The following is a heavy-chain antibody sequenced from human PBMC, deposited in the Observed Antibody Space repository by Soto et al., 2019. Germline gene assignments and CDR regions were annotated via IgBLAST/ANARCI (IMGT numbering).Heavy chain of an antibody. CDR1: GGSVSSSSYY. CDR2: IYYSGST. J-gene: IGHJ4*02. V-gene: IGHV4-61*01. Sequence: QVQLQESGPGLVKPSETLSLTCTVSGGSVSSSSYYWNWIRQPPGKGLEWIGYIYYSGSTNYNPSLKSRVTISVDTSKNQFSLKPSSVTAADTAVYYCARDPTRMYYFDYWGQGTLVTASS. D-gene: IGHD2-8*01. CDR3: ARDPTRMYYFDY.